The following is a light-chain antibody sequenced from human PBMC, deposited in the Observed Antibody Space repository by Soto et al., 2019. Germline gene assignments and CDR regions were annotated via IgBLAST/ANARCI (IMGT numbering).Light chain of an antibody. CDR2: GAS. CDR1: QSISSDY. CDR3: QQYLTSPLT. Sequence: EIVLTQSPGTLSLSPGERATLSCRASQSISSDYLAWYQQKPGQTPRLLIYGASSRAAGIPDRFTGSASGTDFSASGTDFSLTISRLEPEDFAVYYCQQYLTSPLTFGGGTRVEIK. V-gene: IGKV3-20*01. J-gene: IGKJ4*02.